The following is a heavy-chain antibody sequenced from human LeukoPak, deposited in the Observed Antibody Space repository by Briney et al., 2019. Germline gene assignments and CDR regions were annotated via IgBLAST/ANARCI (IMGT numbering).Heavy chain of an antibody. CDR2: INPNSGGT. CDR3: ARDRHYDFWSGYQEQFDY. V-gene: IGHV1-2*02. CDR1: GYTFTGYY. Sequence: GASVKVSCKASGYTFTGYYMHWVRQAPGQGLEWMGWINPNSGGTNYAQKFQGRVTMTRDTSISTAYMELSRLRSDDTAVYYCARDRHYDFWSGYQEQFDYWGQGTLVTVSS. D-gene: IGHD3-3*01. J-gene: IGHJ4*02.